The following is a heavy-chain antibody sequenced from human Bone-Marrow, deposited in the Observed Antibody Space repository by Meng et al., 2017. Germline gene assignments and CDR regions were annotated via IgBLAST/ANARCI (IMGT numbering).Heavy chain of an antibody. CDR1: GFTFRSYE. D-gene: IGHD3-22*01. CDR3: ARAYYYDSSGYPAP. Sequence: GGSLRLSCAASGFTFRSYEMNWVRQAPGKGLEWLSYISTTGSTLYYADSVKGRLTISRDNAKSTLFMQMNSLRAEDTAVYYCARAYYYDSSGYPAPWGQGTLVTVSS. V-gene: IGHV3-48*03. CDR2: ISTTGSTL. J-gene: IGHJ5*02.